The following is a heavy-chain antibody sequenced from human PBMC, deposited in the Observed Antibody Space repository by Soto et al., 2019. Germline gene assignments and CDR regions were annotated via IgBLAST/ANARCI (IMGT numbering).Heavy chain of an antibody. J-gene: IGHJ6*02. Sequence: EVQLVESGGGLVQPGGSLRLSCAASGFAFSRYCMHWVRQAPGKGLVWVARIKSDGSSINYADSVRGRFTISRDNANNTLYLQTNTLLAANTAVPSAARASPPLPPRPYSSDGMAVVGLATTVTVS. CDR3: ARASPPLPPRPYSSDGMAV. CDR2: IKSDGSSI. CDR1: GFAFSRYC. V-gene: IGHV3-74*01. D-gene: IGHD2-15*01.